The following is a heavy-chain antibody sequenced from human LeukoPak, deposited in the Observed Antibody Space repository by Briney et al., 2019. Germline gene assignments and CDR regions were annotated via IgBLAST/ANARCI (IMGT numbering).Heavy chain of an antibody. CDR2: ITASGGNT. CDR1: GFSFSSYA. J-gene: IGHJ4*02. V-gene: IGHV3-23*01. D-gene: IGHD2-15*01. CDR3: AKAPERSCNGASCYPLDY. Sequence: GGSLRLSCAASGFSFSSYAMTWVRQAPGKGPEWISSITASGGNTYSADSVKGRFTISRNNSKTTLYQQMNSLRVEDTAVYYCAKAPERSCNGASCYPLDYWGQGPLVTVSS.